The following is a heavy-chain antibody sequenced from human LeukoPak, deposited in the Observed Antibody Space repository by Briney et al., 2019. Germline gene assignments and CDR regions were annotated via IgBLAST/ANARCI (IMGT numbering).Heavy chain of an antibody. V-gene: IGHV4-38-2*02. J-gene: IGHJ4*02. D-gene: IGHD1-26*01. CDR3: ARGPGAPGWELLTYFDY. Sequence: PSETLSLTCTVSGYSISSGYYWGWIRQPPGKGLEWIGSIYHSGSTYYNPSLKSRVTISVDTSKNQFSLKLSSVTAADTAVYYCARGPGAPGWELLTYFDYWGQGTLVTVSS. CDR2: IYHSGST. CDR1: GYSISSGYY.